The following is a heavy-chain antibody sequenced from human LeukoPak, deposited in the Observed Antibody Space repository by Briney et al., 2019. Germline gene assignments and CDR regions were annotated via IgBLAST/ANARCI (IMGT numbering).Heavy chain of an antibody. J-gene: IGHJ4*02. CDR1: GFTFNTYA. V-gene: IGHV3-23*01. CDR3: ARDHVVVTAYYFDY. D-gene: IGHD2-21*02. CDR2: ITGSGDSP. Sequence: PGGSLRLSCAASGFTFNTYAMTWVRQAPGKGLEWVAGITGSGDSPYYADSVKGRFTISRDNSKNTLYLQMNSLRAEDTAVYYCARDHVVVTAYYFDYWGQGTLVTVSS.